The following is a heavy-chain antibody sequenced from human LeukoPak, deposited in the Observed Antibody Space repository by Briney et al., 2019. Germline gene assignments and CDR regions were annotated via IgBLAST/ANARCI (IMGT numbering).Heavy chain of an antibody. CDR1: GGSLSSHY. V-gene: IGHV4-59*11. D-gene: IGHD3-22*01. J-gene: IGHJ6*03. CDR3: ARESARHCYDSSGYPNYYYMDV. CDR2: IYYCGSA. Sequence: SETLSLTCTVSGGSLSSHYWSWVRQPPGQGLEWIGYIYYCGSANYNPSLKRRVTISVDTSKTQFSLKLSSVTAADTAVYYCARESARHCYDSSGYPNYYYMDVWGKGTTVTVSS.